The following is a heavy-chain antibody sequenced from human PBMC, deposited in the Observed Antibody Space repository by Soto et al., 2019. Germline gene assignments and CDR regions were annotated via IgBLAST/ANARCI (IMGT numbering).Heavy chain of an antibody. CDR1: GGTFNNYA. V-gene: IGHV1-69*12. CDR3: PRCGIRYHSIGFYLGIDGMDV. CDR2: TIPMFGTT. Sequence: QVQLVQSGAEVKKPESSVRVSCKASGGTFNNYAITWVRQAPGQGLEWMGGTIPMFGTTNYAEKFQGRVTITADESTNTAYMELSSLRSEDTAVYYCPRCGIRYHSIGFYLGIDGMDVWGQGTTVIVSS. D-gene: IGHD3-22*01. J-gene: IGHJ6*02.